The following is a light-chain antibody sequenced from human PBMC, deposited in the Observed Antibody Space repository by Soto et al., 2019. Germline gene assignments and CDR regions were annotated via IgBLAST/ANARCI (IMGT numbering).Light chain of an antibody. CDR2: AAS. CDR3: QLATSFPPSIT. CDR1: QHIGSR. Sequence: DIQMTQSTSSVSASVGDRVTITCRASQHIGSRLAWYQQRPGNAPKLLIYAASSLQGGVPPRFSGSGSGTDFTLTISSLQPEDFATYYCQLATSFPPSITFGQGTRLEIK. J-gene: IGKJ5*01. V-gene: IGKV1-12*01.